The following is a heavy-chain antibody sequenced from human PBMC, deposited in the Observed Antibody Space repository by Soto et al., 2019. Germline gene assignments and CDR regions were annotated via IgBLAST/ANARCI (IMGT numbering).Heavy chain of an antibody. Sequence: SETLSLTCVVSGGSFSGYFWTGIRQSPGRGLEWIGESSHSGSRNYNPAFQSRVIISVDSSKNHASLKLSSVTAADSATYFCARGLAYDRPITVAEPFDSWGQGTLGTVS. D-gene: IGHD6-19*01. CDR1: GGSFSGYF. J-gene: IGHJ4*02. CDR3: ARGLAYDRPITVAEPFDS. V-gene: IGHV4-34*01. CDR2: SSHSGSR.